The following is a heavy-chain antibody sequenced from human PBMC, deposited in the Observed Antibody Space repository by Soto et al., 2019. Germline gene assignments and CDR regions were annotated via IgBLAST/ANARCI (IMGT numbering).Heavy chain of an antibody. D-gene: IGHD2-2*01. J-gene: IGHJ5*02. CDR2: IIPIFGTA. Sequence: SVKVSCKASGGTFSSYAISWVRQAPGQGLEWMGGIIPIFGTANYAQKFQGRVTITADESTSTAYMELSSLRSEDTAVYYCARAAGDYAGWFDPWGQGTLGTSPQ. CDR1: GGTFSSYA. CDR3: ARAAGDYAGWFDP. V-gene: IGHV1-69*13.